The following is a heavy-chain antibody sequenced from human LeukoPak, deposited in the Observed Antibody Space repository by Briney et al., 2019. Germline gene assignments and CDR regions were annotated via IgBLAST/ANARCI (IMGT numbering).Heavy chain of an antibody. CDR2: IYSGGST. CDR3: ASSRGYYASGSYGAFDY. J-gene: IGHJ4*02. CDR1: GFTVSSNY. V-gene: IGHV3-53*01. D-gene: IGHD3-10*01. Sequence: GGSLRLSCAASGFTVSSNYMSWVRQAPGKGLEWGSVIYSGGSTYYSDSVKGRVTISRDNSKHTLYLQMNSLRAEDTAVYHCASSRGYYASGSYGAFDYWGQGTLVTVSS.